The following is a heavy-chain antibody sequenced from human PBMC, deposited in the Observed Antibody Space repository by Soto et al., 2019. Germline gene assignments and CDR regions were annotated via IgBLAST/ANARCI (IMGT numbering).Heavy chain of an antibody. J-gene: IGHJ6*02. V-gene: IGHV3-43*01. CDR2: ISWNGGSS. Sequence: EEQLVESGGAVVQPGGSLRLSCEASGFSFGSYTMHWVRQAPGKGLEWVSLISWNGGSSFYADSVKGRFTISRDNSKDPLFLQKNNLRPETRAFYFCAKNIGGHGWGGGDVWGHGTTVTVSS. D-gene: IGHD3-10*01. CDR1: GFSFGSYT. CDR3: AKNIGGHGWGGGDV.